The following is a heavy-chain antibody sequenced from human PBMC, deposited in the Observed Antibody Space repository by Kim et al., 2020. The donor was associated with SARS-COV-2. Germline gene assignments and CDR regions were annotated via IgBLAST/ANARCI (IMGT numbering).Heavy chain of an antibody. J-gene: IGHJ4*02. D-gene: IGHD6-13*01. Sequence: SQTLSLTCAISGDSVSSNSVAWNWIRQSPSRGLEWLGRTYYRSKWYNDYAISVKGRITINPDTFKNQFSLQLNSLTPEDTAMYYCTGVYTSGWSDYLGQGTLVPVSS. CDR3: TGVYTSGWSDY. V-gene: IGHV6-1*01. CDR1: GDSVSSNSVA. CDR2: TYYRSKWYN.